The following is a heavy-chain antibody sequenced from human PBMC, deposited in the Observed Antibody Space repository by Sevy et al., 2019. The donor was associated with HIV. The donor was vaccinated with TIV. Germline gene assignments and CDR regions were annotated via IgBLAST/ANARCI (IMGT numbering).Heavy chain of an antibody. CDR3: ARSSSAYPYHFDY. Sequence: LSLTCAVSGGSISTDLYSWNWIRQPPGKGLEWIGYIFHSGKTYYNSSLESPVTISIDRSKNHFSLNLSSVTAADTAVYYCARSSSAYPYHFDYWGQGTLVTVSS. CDR2: IFHSGKT. V-gene: IGHV4-30-2*01. CDR1: GGSISTDLYS. J-gene: IGHJ4*02.